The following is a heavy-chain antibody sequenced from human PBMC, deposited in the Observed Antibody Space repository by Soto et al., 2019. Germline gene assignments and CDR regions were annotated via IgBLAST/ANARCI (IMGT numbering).Heavy chain of an antibody. V-gene: IGHV4-59*01. CDR3: ARVDYGDYSYYFDY. D-gene: IGHD4-17*01. J-gene: IGHJ4*02. CDR1: GGSISSYY. Sequence: SETLSLTCTVSGGSISSYYWSWIRQPPGKGLEWIGYIYYSGSTNYNPSLKSRVTISVDTSKNQFSLKLSSVTAADTAVYYCARVDYGDYSYYFDYWGQGTLVTVS. CDR2: IYYSGST.